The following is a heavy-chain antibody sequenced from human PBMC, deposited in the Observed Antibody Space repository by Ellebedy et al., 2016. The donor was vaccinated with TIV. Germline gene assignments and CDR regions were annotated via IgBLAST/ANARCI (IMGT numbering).Heavy chain of an antibody. V-gene: IGHV3-7*01. Sequence: GGSLRLXXAASGFTFSAYWMHWVRQAPGKGLEWVANIKQDGSEKYYVDSVKGRFTISRDNAKNSLYLQMNSLRAEDTAVYYCVRALAAAASYWGQGTLVTVSS. CDR1: GFTFSAYW. CDR2: IKQDGSEK. D-gene: IGHD6-13*01. CDR3: VRALAAAASY. J-gene: IGHJ4*02.